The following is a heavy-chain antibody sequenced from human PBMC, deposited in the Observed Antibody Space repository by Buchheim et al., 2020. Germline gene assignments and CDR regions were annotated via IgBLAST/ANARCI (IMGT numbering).Heavy chain of an antibody. CDR3: AKDNSGSYVLWGAHYYYGMDV. V-gene: IGHV3-30*18. D-gene: IGHD3-10*01. J-gene: IGHJ6*02. CDR2: ISYDGSNK. CDR1: GFTFSSYG. Sequence: QVQLVESGGGVVQPGRSLRLSCAASGFTFSSYGMHWVRQAPGKGLEWVAVISYDGSNKYYADSVKGRFTISRDNSKNTLYLQMNSLRAEDTAVYYCAKDNSGSYVLWGAHYYYGMDVWGQGTT.